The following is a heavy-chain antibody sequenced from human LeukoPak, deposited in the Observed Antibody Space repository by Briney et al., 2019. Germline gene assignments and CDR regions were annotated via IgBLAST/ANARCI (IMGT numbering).Heavy chain of an antibody. J-gene: IGHJ4*02. CDR3: ARDYDSSGYTDY. V-gene: IGHV3-21*01. CDR1: GFTFSSYS. Sequence: PGGSLRLSCAASGFTFSSYSMHWVRQAPGKGLEWVSSIGSSSSYIYYAESVKGRFTISRDNAKNSLYLQMNSLRAEDTAVYYCARDYDSSGYTDYWGQGTLVTVSS. CDR2: IGSSSSYI. D-gene: IGHD3-22*01.